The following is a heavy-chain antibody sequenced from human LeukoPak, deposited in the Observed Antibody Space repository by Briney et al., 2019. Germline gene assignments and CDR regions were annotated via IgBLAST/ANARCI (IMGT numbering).Heavy chain of an antibody. Sequence: GGSLRLSCAASGFTVSSNYMSWVRQAPGKGLKWVSVIYGGGSTYYADSVKGRFTISRDNSKNTLYLQMNSLRAEDTAVYYCAKDQGYYYDSSGTPRGPFDYWGQGTLVTVSS. CDR3: AKDQGYYYDSSGTPRGPFDY. J-gene: IGHJ4*02. CDR1: GFTVSSNY. D-gene: IGHD3-22*01. CDR2: IYGGGST. V-gene: IGHV3-53*01.